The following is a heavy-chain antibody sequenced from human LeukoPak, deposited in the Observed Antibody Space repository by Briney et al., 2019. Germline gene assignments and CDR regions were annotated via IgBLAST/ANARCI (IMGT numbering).Heavy chain of an antibody. Sequence: PGGSLRLSCAASGFTFSGYAMSWVRQAPGKGLEWVSAISGSGGSTYYADSVKGRFTISRGNSKNTLYLQMNSLRAEDTAVYYCAKEGGYQLLILDYWGQGTLVTVSS. CDR1: GFTFSGYA. J-gene: IGHJ4*02. V-gene: IGHV3-23*01. D-gene: IGHD2-2*01. CDR2: ISGSGGST. CDR3: AKEGGYQLLILDY.